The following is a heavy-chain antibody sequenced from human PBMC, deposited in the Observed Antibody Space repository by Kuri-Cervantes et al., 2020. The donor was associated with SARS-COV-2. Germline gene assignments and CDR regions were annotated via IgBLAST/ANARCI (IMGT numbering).Heavy chain of an antibody. CDR1: GGTFSSYA. J-gene: IGHJ4*02. V-gene: IGHV1-69*13. Sequence: SVKVSCKASGGTFSSYAISWVRQAPGQGLEWMGGIIPIFGTANYAQKFQGRVTITADESTSTAYMELSSLRSEDTAVYYCAREWDLTGLFDYWGQGTLVTVSS. D-gene: IGHD1-26*01. CDR3: AREWDLTGLFDY. CDR2: IIPIFGTA.